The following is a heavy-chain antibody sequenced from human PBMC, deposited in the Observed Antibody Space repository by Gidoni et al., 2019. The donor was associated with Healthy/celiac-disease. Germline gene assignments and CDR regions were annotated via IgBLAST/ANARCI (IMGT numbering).Heavy chain of an antibody. D-gene: IGHD6-19*01. CDR1: GGTFSSYT. CDR2: IIPILGIA. V-gene: IGHV1-69*02. Sequence: QVQLVQSGAEVKKPGSSVKVSCKASGGTFSSYTLSWVRQAPGQGLEWMGRIIPILGIANYAQKFQGRVTITADKSTSTAYMELSSLRSEDTAVYYCARAPSGRASSGWYYFDYWGQGTLVTVSS. J-gene: IGHJ4*02. CDR3: ARAPSGRASSGWYYFDY.